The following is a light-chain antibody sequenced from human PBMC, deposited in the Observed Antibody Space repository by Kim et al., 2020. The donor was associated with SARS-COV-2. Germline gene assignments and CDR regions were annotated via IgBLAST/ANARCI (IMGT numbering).Light chain of an antibody. CDR1: SSDVGGYNY. CDR2: DVS. V-gene: IGLV2-11*01. Sequence: QSALTQPRSVSGSPGQSVTMSCTGTSSDVGGYNYVSWYQQHPGKVPKLIIYDVSKRPSGVPDRFSGSKSDNTASLTISGLQTEDDADYYCCSFAGSYYVFATGTKVTVL. J-gene: IGLJ1*01. CDR3: CSFAGSYYV.